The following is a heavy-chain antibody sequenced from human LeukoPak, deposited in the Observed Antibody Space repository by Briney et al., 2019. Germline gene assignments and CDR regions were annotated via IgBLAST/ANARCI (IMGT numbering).Heavy chain of an antibody. CDR2: IRYDGNNK. J-gene: IGHJ4*02. CDR3: AKIGATDFDY. V-gene: IGHV3-30*02. D-gene: IGHD3-10*01. CDR1: GFTFSSYG. Sequence: GGSLRLSXAASGFTFSSYGMHWVRQAPGKGLEWVAFIRYDGNNKYYADSMKGRFTISRDNSKSTLYLQMNSLRAEATAVYYCAKIGATDFDYWGQGTLVTVSS.